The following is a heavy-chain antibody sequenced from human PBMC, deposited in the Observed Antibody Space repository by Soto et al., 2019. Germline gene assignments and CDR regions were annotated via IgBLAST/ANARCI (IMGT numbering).Heavy chain of an antibody. V-gene: IGHV3-9*01. CDR1: GFTFDDYA. CDR2: ISWNSGSI. D-gene: IGHD1-26*01. Sequence: PGGSLRLSCAASGFTFDDYAMHWVRQAPGKGLEWVSGISWNSGSIGYADSVKGRFTISRDNAKNSLYLQMNSLRAEDTALYYCAKDKYDGVGATMAYFDYWGQGTLVTVSS. J-gene: IGHJ4*02. CDR3: AKDKYDGVGATMAYFDY.